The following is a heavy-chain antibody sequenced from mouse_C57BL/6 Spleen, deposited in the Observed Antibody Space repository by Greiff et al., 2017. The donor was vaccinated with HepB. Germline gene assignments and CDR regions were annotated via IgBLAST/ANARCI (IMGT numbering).Heavy chain of an antibody. J-gene: IGHJ4*01. CDR2: IWSDGST. V-gene: IGHV2-6-1*01. CDR1: GFSLTSYG. Sequence: VKLVESGPGLVAPSQSLSITCTVSGFSLTSYGVHWVRQPPGKGLEWLVVIWSDGSTTYNSALKSRLSISKDNSKSQVFLKMNSLQTDDTAMYYCARHAGYGYDDYAMDYWGQGTSVTVSS. CDR3: ARHAGYGYDDYAMDY. D-gene: IGHD2-2*01.